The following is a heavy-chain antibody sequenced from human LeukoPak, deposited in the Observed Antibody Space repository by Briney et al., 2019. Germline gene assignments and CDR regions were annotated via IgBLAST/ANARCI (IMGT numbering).Heavy chain of an antibody. V-gene: IGHV5-51*01. Sequence: GESLKITRKGSGYSFTTYWIGWVRQMPGKGLEWMGIIFPADSDTRYSPSFQGQVTISADKSISTAYLQWSSLKASDTAMHYCARGVPTDYWGQGTLVTVSS. D-gene: IGHD2-2*01. J-gene: IGHJ4*02. CDR2: IFPADSDT. CDR1: GYSFTTYW. CDR3: ARGVPTDY.